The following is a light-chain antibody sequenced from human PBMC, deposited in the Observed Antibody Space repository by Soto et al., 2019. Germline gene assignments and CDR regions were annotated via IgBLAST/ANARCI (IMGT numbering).Light chain of an antibody. Sequence: DIVMTQSPDSLRVSLGERDTINCKSSQTVFHTSYNKDFLAWYQQKAGQPPKLLFYWASTRESGVPARFSGGGSGTDFSLTISSLQPEDVAVYYCQQYYSSVTFGQGTKVDIK. CDR3: QQYYSSVT. V-gene: IGKV4-1*01. J-gene: IGKJ2*01. CDR2: WAS. CDR1: QTVFHTSYNKDF.